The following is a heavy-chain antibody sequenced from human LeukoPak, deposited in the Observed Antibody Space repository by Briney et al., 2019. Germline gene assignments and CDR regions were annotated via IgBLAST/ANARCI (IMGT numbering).Heavy chain of an antibody. CDR3: ARDSIAYFDY. CDR2: IYYSGST. CDR1: GGSIGSGGYY. V-gene: IGHV4-31*03. Sequence: PSETLSLTCTVSGGSIGSGGYYWSWIRQHPGKGLEWIGYIYYSGSTYYNPSLKSRVTISVDTSKNQFSLKLGSVTAADTAVYYCARDSIAYFDYWGQGTLVTVSS. J-gene: IGHJ4*02.